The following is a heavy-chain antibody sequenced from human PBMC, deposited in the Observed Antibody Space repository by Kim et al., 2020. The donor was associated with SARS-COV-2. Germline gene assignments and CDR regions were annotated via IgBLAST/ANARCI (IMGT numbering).Heavy chain of an antibody. V-gene: IGHV3-30*04. CDR1: GFTFSSYA. Sequence: GGSLRLSCAASGFTFSSYAMHWVRQAPGKGLEWVAVISYDGSNKYYADSVKGRFTISRDNSKNTLYLQMNSLRAEDTAVYYCAREISSGYYREFDYWGQG. CDR3: AREISSGYYREFDY. D-gene: IGHD3-9*01. CDR2: ISYDGSNK. J-gene: IGHJ4*02.